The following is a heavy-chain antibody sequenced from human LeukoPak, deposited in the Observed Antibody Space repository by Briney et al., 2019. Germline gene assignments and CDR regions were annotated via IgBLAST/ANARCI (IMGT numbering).Heavy chain of an antibody. CDR3: ARENIAAAGMVDY. CDR2: INDDGSDT. V-gene: IGHV3-74*01. Sequence: GGSLRLSCAASGFTFKLYWMHWVRQVPGKRPVWVSRINDDGSDTIYADSVRGRFTISRDDAKNTVYLQMNNLRAEDTAVYYCARENIAAAGMVDYWGQGTLVTVSS. J-gene: IGHJ4*02. CDR1: GFTFKLYW. D-gene: IGHD6-13*01.